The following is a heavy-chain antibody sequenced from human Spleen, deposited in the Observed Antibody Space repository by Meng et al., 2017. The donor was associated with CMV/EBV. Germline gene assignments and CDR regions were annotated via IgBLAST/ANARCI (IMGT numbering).Heavy chain of an antibody. V-gene: IGHV1-18*04. CDR2: IGAYNGDT. D-gene: IGHD3-16*01. CDR3: ARDYTPGYDLFDP. CDR1: GYTFTNYG. J-gene: IGHJ5*02. Sequence: ASVKVSCKASGYTFTNYGISWVRQAPGQGLEWMGWIGAYNGDTNYAQRFQGRVTMTTDTSTRTVYMVLRSLRSDDTAVYYCARDYTPGYDLFDPWGQGTLVTVSS.